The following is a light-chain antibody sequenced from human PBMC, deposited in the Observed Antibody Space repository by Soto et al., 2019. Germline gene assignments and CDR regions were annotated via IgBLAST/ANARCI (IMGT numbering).Light chain of an antibody. V-gene: IGLV2-23*02. CDR2: EVT. Sequence: QSVLNQPASVSGSPGPSITISCTGTSSDVGSYSLVSWYQQHPGKAPKLMIYEVTKRPSGVSNLFSGSKSGNTASLTISGLQAEDEADYYCCSYSGSSTYVFGTGTQLTVL. CDR1: SSDVGSYSL. CDR3: CSYSGSSTYV. J-gene: IGLJ1*01.